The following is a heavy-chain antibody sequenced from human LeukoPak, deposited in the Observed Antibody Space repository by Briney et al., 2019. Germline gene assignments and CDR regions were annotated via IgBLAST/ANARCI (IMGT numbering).Heavy chain of an antibody. CDR3: ARATYYDFWSGSPFYYYYYGMDV. D-gene: IGHD3-3*01. V-gene: IGHV4-30-2*01. CDR1: GGSISSGSYS. Sequence: SETLSLTCAVSGGSISSGSYSWTWIRQPPGKGLEWIGYISHSGSTYYNPSLKSRVTISVDTSKNQFSLKLSSVTAADTAVYYCARATYYDFWSGSPFYYYYYGMDVWGQGTTVTVSS. J-gene: IGHJ6*02. CDR2: ISHSGST.